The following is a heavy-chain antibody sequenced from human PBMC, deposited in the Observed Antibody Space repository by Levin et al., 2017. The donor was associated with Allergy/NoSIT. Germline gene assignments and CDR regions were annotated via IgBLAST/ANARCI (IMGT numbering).Heavy chain of an antibody. CDR2: IYYSGST. Sequence: PSETLSLTCTVSGGSISSGGYYWSWIRQHPGKGLEWIGYIYYSGSTYYNPSLKSRVTISVDTSKNQFSLKLSSVTAADTAVYYCAREVCRSSTSCYSNVSWGQGTLVTVSS. J-gene: IGHJ4*02. CDR3: AREVCRSSTSCYSNVS. CDR1: GGSISSGGYY. V-gene: IGHV4-31*03. D-gene: IGHD2-2*01.